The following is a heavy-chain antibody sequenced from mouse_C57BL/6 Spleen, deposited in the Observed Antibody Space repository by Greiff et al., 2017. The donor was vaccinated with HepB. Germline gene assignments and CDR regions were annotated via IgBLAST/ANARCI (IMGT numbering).Heavy chain of an antibody. CDR3: ALITTVVTGY. V-gene: IGHV1-81*01. CDR2: IYPRSGNT. Sequence: VQLQQSGAELARPGASVKLSCKASGYTFTSYGISWVKQRTGQGLEWIGEIYPRSGNTYYNEKFKGKATLTADKSSSTAYMELRSLTSEDSAVYFCALITTVVTGYWGQGTTLTVSS. CDR1: GYTFTSYG. J-gene: IGHJ2*01. D-gene: IGHD1-1*01.